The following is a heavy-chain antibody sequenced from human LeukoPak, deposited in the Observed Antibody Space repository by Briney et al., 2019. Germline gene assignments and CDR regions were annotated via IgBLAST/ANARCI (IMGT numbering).Heavy chain of an antibody. CDR1: GYSFTSYW. V-gene: IGHV5-51*01. CDR3: ARQAADSSSWKGGALNWFDP. J-gene: IGHJ5*02. D-gene: IGHD6-13*01. Sequence: GESLKISCKGSGYSFTSYWIGWVRQMPGKGLEWMGIIYPGDSDTRYSPSFQGQVTISADKSISTAYLQWSSLKASDTAMYYCARQAADSSSWKGGALNWFDPWGQGTLVTVSS. CDR2: IYPGDSDT.